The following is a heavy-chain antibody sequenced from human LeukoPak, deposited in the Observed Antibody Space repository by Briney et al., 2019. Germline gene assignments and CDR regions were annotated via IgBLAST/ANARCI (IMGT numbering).Heavy chain of an antibody. Sequence: GGSLGLSCAASGLTFSSHWMSWVRQAPGKGLEWVANINQYGSERNYVDSVKGRFTISRDNAKSSLYLQMNSLRAEDTAIYYCARDHVVDGLVFDYWGQGTLDTVSS. CDR2: INQYGSER. J-gene: IGHJ4*02. D-gene: IGHD2-15*01. CDR1: GLTFSSHW. V-gene: IGHV3-7*01. CDR3: ARDHVVDGLVFDY.